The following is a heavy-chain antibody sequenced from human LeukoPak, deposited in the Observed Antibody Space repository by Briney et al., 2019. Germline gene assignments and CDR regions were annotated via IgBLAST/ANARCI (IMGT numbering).Heavy chain of an antibody. D-gene: IGHD2-15*01. CDR1: GGATSSYY. CDR2: IYTSGST. V-gene: IGHV4-4*07. Sequence: PSETPCLTCTVSGGATSSYYRTWMRQPAGKGLEWFGRIYTSGSTNYNPSHKSRVTMSVDTSKNQFSLKLSSVTAADTAVYYCARGSEDPYYYYYGMDVWGQGTTVTVSS. CDR3: ARGSEDPYYYYYGMDV. J-gene: IGHJ6*02.